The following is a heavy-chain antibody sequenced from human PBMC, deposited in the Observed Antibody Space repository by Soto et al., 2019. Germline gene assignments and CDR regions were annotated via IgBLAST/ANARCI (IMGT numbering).Heavy chain of an antibody. J-gene: IGHJ4*02. Sequence: ASVKVSCKDSGYTLTGYYRHWVRQAHGQGLEWMGWINPNSGGTNYAQKFQGRVTMTRDTSISTAYMELSRLRSDDTAVYYCARDRQYYYDSSGYWDYWGQGTLVTVS. V-gene: IGHV1-2*02. D-gene: IGHD3-22*01. CDR1: GYTLTGYY. CDR3: ARDRQYYYDSSGYWDY. CDR2: INPNSGGT.